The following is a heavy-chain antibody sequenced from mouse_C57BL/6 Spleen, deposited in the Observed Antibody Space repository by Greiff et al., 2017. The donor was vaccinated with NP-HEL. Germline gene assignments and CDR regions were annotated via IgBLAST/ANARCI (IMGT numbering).Heavy chain of an antibody. CDR1: GYTFTSYW. CDR3: AREGTFAY. Sequence: QVQLQQSGAELVMPGASVKLSCKASGYTFTSYWMHWVKQRPGQGLEWIGEIDPSDSYTNYNQKFKGKSTLTVDKSSSTAYMQLSSLTSEDSAVYYCAREGTFAYWGQGTLVTVSA. J-gene: IGHJ3*01. V-gene: IGHV1-69*01. D-gene: IGHD3-3*01. CDR2: IDPSDSYT.